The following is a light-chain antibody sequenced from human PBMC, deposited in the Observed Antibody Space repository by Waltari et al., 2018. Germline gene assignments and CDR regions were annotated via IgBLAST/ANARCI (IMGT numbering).Light chain of an antibody. CDR1: SGHSSNV. V-gene: IGLV4-69*01. J-gene: IGLJ3*02. CDR3: QTGGHGTWV. CDR2: VNSDGSH. Sequence: QLVLTQSPSASASLGASIKLTCTLSSGHSSNVIAWLQQQPEKGPRFLMKVNSDGSHRKGDEIPDRFSGSSSGSERYLSISSPQSEDEADYFCQTGGHGTWVFGGGTKLTVL.